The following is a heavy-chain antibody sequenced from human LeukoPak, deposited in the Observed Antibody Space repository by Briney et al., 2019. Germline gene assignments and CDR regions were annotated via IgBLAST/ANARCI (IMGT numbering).Heavy chain of an antibody. J-gene: IGHJ4*02. CDR2: IYYSRTT. CDR3: VRHDGRSGGTMGALDS. CDR1: GGSISSGSHH. Sequence: PSETLSLTCTVSGGSISSGSHHWGWFRQSPGKGLEWIGRIYYSRTTYYNPSLNSRVTISVVTSKNQFSLQLHSVAAADTAVYYCVRHDGRSGGTMGALDSWGQGSLVTVSS. V-gene: IGHV4-39*01. D-gene: IGHD6-19*01.